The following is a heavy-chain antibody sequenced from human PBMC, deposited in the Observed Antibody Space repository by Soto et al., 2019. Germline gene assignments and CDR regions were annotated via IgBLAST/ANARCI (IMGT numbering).Heavy chain of an antibody. Sequence: PGGSLRLSCAVSGFTFDDNAMHWVRQAPEKGLEWVSGINWKSDIGYADSVKGRFTISRDNAENSLYLQMNSLRAEDTAVYYCARSMGFGELSLDYWGQGTLVTVS. V-gene: IGHV3-9*01. CDR2: INWKSDI. D-gene: IGHD3-10*01. CDR3: ARSMGFGELSLDY. J-gene: IGHJ4*02. CDR1: GFTFDDNA.